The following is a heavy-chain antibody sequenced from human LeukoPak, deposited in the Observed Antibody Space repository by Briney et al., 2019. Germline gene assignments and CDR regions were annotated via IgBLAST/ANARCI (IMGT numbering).Heavy chain of an antibody. V-gene: IGHV4-39*01. D-gene: IGHD3-22*01. CDR2: IYFSGSA. Sequence: SETLSLTCTVSGASIDSANYYWGWIRQPPGKGLEWIGSIYFSGSAYYKSSLMSRVTISLDTSKNQFSLKLSSVTAADTAVYYCAGLNFAYDTSGYLDYWGQGTLLTVSS. J-gene: IGHJ4*02. CDR1: GASIDSANYY. CDR3: AGLNFAYDTSGYLDY.